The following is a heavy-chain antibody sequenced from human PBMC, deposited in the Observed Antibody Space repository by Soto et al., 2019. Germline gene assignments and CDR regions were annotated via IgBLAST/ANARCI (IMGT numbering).Heavy chain of an antibody. CDR2: IDPSDSYT. J-gene: IGHJ6*02. CDR1: GYNFTNYL. CDR3: ATFSDV. Sequence: GESLKISCKGSGYNFTNYLIIWVRQMPGKGLEWMGRIDPSDSYTKYSPSLQGHVTISADKSIGTAYLQWSRLKAPDTAMYYCATFSDVWGQGTTVTVSS. V-gene: IGHV5-10-1*01.